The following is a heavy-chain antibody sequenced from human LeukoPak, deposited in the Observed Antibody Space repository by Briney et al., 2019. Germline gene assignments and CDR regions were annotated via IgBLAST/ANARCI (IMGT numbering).Heavy chain of an antibody. CDR1: GFTFSSYW. J-gene: IGHJ5*01. CDR2: IKRDGNEK. D-gene: IGHD3-10*01. V-gene: IGHV3-7*01. Sequence: SLRLSCAASGFTFSSYWMNWAPQAPGKGLEWGANIKRDGNEKNYVDSVKGRFSISRDNAKNSLYLQMDSLRAEDTAVCYCAKEGAYPIITYDSWGQGALVTVSS. CDR3: AKEGAYPIITYDS.